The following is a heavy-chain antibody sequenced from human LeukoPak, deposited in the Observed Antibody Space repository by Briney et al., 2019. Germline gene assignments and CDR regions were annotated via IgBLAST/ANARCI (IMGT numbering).Heavy chain of an antibody. Sequence: GGSLRLSCAASGFTFNYYALSWVRQAPGKGLQWVTAISGSGSSTYHADSVQGRFTTSRDNSKNTLYLHMVSLRAEDTAIYYCAKQRRALVVPSTLDYWGQGTLVTVSS. V-gene: IGHV3-23*01. D-gene: IGHD2-2*01. J-gene: IGHJ4*02. CDR1: GFTFNYYA. CDR3: AKQRRALVVPSTLDY. CDR2: ISGSGSST.